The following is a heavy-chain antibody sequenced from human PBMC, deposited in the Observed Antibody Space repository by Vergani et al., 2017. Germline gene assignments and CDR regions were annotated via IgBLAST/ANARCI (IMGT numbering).Heavy chain of an antibody. CDR3: GGSSWPGYYFEY. D-gene: IGHD6-13*01. Sequence: QMQLQESGPGLVKPSETLSLTCTVSGRSFSAYYWSWIRQPPGKGLEWIGYVYYNGNTNYNPSLKSRVTISVDTSKNQFSLNLNSVTAADTALYYCGGSSWPGYYFEYWGQGMFVTVSS. CDR2: VYYNGNT. V-gene: IGHV4-59*01. CDR1: GRSFSAYY. J-gene: IGHJ4*02.